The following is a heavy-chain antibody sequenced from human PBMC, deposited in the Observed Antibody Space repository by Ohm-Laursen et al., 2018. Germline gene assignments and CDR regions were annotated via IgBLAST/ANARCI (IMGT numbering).Heavy chain of an antibody. CDR2: IYYSGST. V-gene: IGHV4-59*07. Sequence: SDTLSLTCAVSSVSISSYYWTWIRQPPGKGLEWIGYIYYSGSTNYSPSLRSRVTISLDTSKNQFSLKLSSVTAADTAVYYCARRGHASDIWGQGTMVTVSS. J-gene: IGHJ3*02. CDR1: SVSISSYY. CDR3: ARRGHASDI.